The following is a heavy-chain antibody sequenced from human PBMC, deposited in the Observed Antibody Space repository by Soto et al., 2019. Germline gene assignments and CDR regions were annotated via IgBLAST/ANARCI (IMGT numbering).Heavy chain of an antibody. D-gene: IGHD3-10*01. J-gene: IGHJ4*02. V-gene: IGHV4-59*01. Sequence: QVQLQESGPGLVKPSETLSLTCTVSGGSISRYYWSWIRQPPGKGLEWIGYIYYSGSTNYNPSLKSRVTISVDTSKNQFSLKLSSVTAADTAVYYCARAPFYGSGRFDYWGQGTLVTVSS. CDR1: GGSISRYY. CDR3: ARAPFYGSGRFDY. CDR2: IYYSGST.